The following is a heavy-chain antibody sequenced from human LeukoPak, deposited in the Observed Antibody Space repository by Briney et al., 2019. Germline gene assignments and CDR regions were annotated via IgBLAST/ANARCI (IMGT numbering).Heavy chain of an antibody. Sequence: SETLSLTCTVSGGSISSYYWSWIRQPPGKGLEWIGYIYHSGSTYYNPSLKSRVSISVDRSKNQFSLKLSSVTAADTAVYYCARYADGVLLWFGEGFDPWGQGTLVTVSS. V-gene: IGHV4-59*12. CDR1: GGSISSYY. CDR2: IYHSGST. CDR3: ARYADGVLLWFGEGFDP. D-gene: IGHD3-10*01. J-gene: IGHJ5*02.